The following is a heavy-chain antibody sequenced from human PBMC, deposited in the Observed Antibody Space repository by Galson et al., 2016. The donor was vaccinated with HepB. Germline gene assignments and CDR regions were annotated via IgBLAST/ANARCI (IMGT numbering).Heavy chain of an antibody. CDR1: GGSFSGYY. Sequence: SETLSLTCTVYGGSFSGYYWSWIRQPPGKGLEWIGEINHGGNTNYNPSLESRVSISVDTSKNEFSLNVNSVTAADTAVFYCARAKYGSGTLFDYWGQGTLVAVSS. V-gene: IGHV4-34*01. CDR3: ARAKYGSGTLFDY. J-gene: IGHJ4*02. CDR2: INHGGNT. D-gene: IGHD3-10*01.